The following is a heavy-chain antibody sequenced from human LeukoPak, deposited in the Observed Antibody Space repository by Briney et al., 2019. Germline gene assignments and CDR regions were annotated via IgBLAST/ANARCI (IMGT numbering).Heavy chain of an antibody. CDR2: IAGSGGST. J-gene: IGHJ4*02. D-gene: IGHD1-26*01. CDR3: ASQREARGSFYDFDY. V-gene: IGHV3-23*01. Sequence: GGSLRLSCAASRFTFSTYAMTWVRQAPGKGLQWVSSIAGSGGSTFYADSVKGRFTISRDNSKDTLSLQMNSLRVEDTAVYYCASQREARGSFYDFDYWGQGTPVTVSS. CDR1: RFTFSTYA.